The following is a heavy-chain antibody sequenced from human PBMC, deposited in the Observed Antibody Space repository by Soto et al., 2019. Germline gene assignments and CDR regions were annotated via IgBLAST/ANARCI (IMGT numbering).Heavy chain of an antibody. CDR3: AREYYALLTGYYTDY. CDR2: ISGDGVTT. J-gene: IGHJ4*02. Sequence: EVQLVESGGDLVQRGGSLRLSCAASGFPFSSYWMHWVRHTPGKGLDWVARISGDGVTTYYADSVTGRFTVSRDNAKNTLSLLRRGLRAEDAAGYYCAREYYALLTGYYTDYWGQGTLVSVSS. V-gene: IGHV3-74*01. CDR1: GFPFSSYW. D-gene: IGHD3-9*01.